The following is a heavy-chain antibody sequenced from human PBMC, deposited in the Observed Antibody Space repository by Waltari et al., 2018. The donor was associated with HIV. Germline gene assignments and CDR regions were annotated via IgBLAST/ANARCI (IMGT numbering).Heavy chain of an antibody. V-gene: IGHV3-11*01. CDR2: ISGGSTTI. J-gene: IGHJ4*02. CDR3: ARDWGVLTF. Sequence: RQPPGKGLEWVSYISGGSTTIMYADSVKGRFTISRDDAKNSIYLQMDSLRVDDTAVYFCARDWGVLTFWGQGALVTVSS. D-gene: IGHD2-8*02.